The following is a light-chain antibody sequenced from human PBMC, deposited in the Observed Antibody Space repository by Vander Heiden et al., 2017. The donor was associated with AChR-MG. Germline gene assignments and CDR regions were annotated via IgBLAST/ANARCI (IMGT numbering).Light chain of an antibody. CDR1: SSNIGAGHD. V-gene: IGLV1-40*01. Sequence: QSVLTQPPPASGAPGPRVTISCTGSSSNIGAGHDVHWYQQVPRTAPKLRIDGNSNRPSGVPDRFSGSKSGTSASLAITGLQADDEADYDCQSYDSSLSGYVFGTGTKVTVL. CDR3: QSYDSSLSGYV. CDR2: GNS. J-gene: IGLJ1*01.